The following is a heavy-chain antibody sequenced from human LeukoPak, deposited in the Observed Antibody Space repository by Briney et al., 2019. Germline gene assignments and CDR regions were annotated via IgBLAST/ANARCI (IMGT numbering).Heavy chain of an antibody. CDR3: AKGRGLLVPADAFDI. Sequence: TGGSLRLSFAASGFTFDDYAMHWVRQAPGKGLEWVSGISWNSGSIGYADSVKGRFTISRDNAKNSLYLQMNSLRAEDMALYYCAKGRGLLVPADAFDIWGQGTMVTVSS. CDR1: GFTFDDYA. V-gene: IGHV3-9*03. D-gene: IGHD2-2*01. CDR2: ISWNSGSI. J-gene: IGHJ3*02.